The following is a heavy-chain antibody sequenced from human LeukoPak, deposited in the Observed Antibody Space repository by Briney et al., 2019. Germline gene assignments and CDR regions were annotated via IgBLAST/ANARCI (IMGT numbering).Heavy chain of an antibody. CDR3: ARLTHGDYYDSSGYYPDY. J-gene: IGHJ4*02. Sequence: SETLSLTCTVSGRSISSYYWSWIRQPPGKGLEWIGYIYYSGSTNYNPSLKSRVTISVDTSKNQFSLKLSSVTAADTAVYYCARLTHGDYYDSSGYYPDYWGQGTLVTVSS. CDR2: IYYSGST. CDR1: GRSISSYY. V-gene: IGHV4-59*08. D-gene: IGHD3-22*01.